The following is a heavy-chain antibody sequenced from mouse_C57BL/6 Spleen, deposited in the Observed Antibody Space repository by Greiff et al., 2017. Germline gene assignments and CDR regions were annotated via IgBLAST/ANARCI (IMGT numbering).Heavy chain of an antibody. J-gene: IGHJ4*01. Sequence: EVQLQQSGAELVKPGASVKLSCTASGFNIKDSYMHWVKQRTEQGLEWIGRIDPEDGETKFAPKFPGKATITADTSSHTAYLQLSSLTSEDTAVYYCARDYSEDYGGQGTSVTVAS. CDR2: IDPEDGET. CDR3: ARDYSEDY. CDR1: GFNIKDSY. V-gene: IGHV14-2*01. D-gene: IGHD2-13*01.